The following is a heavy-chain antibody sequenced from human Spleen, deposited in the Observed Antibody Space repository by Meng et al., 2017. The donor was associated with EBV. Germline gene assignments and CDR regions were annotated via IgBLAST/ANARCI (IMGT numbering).Heavy chain of an antibody. CDR2: MSYSGDT. CDR1: SGSISGNNYF. J-gene: IGHJ4*02. Sequence: ASAPELLRPWEPLSLTCTVSSGSISGNNYFWGWIRQPPGKGLEWIGGMSYSGDTFYNPSLKSRVTISVEPSKNQFSLNLTSVTAADTAIYYCARPYDSTGYFSRWGQGALVTVSS. CDR3: ARPYDSTGYFSR. D-gene: IGHD3-22*01. V-gene: IGHV4-39*07.